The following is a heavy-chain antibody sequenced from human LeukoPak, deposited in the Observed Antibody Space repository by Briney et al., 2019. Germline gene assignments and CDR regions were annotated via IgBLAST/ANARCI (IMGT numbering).Heavy chain of an antibody. V-gene: IGHV3-48*03. CDR1: GFTFGDFA. CDR3: ARESLGYCSGSSCYYYYMDF. Sequence: GGSLRLSCTTAGFTFGDFAMNWVRQAPGKGLEGLSYIRDSGSTIYYADSVKGRFTISRDNAENSLYLQMNNLRAEDTAVYYCARESLGYCSGSSCYYYYMDFWGKGTTVTVSS. CDR2: IRDSGSTI. D-gene: IGHD2-15*01. J-gene: IGHJ6*03.